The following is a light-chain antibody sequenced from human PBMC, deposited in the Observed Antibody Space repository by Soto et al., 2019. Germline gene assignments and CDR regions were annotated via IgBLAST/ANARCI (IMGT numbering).Light chain of an antibody. CDR1: QSISSW. CDR3: QQYNSYPWT. CDR2: DAS. J-gene: IGKJ1*01. V-gene: IGKV1-5*01. Sequence: DIQMTQSPSTLSASVGDRVTITCRASQSISSWLAWYQQKPGKAPKLLIYDASSLESGVPSRFSGSGCGTEFTLTISSLQPDDVVSYYCQQYNSYPWTFGQGTKVEIK.